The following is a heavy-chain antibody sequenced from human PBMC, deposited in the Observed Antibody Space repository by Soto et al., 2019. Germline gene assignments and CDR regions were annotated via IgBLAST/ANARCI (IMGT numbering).Heavy chain of an antibody. V-gene: IGHV3-74*01. Sequence: EEHLVESGGGLVQPGGSLRLSCAASGFTFTEYWMPWVRQVPGKGLVWVSRINADGTRTNYADSVKGRFTISRDNAKNTVYLQMNSLRAEDTAVFYCARGIKNYYGTDVWGQGTTVTVSS. D-gene: IGHD3-16*01. CDR2: INADGTRT. CDR3: ARGIKNYYGTDV. J-gene: IGHJ6*02. CDR1: GFTFTEYW.